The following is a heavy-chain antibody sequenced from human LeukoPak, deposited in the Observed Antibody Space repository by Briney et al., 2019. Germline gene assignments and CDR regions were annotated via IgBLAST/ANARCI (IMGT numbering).Heavy chain of an antibody. Sequence: SETLSLTCAISGGSITSSSYYWAWIRQPPGKGLEWIGNIYYSGSTHYNPSLKSRVTISEDTSKNQFSLKLSSVTAADTAVYYCARFFWGAYYYFDYWGQGTLVTVSS. D-gene: IGHD3-3*01. CDR3: ARFFWGAYYYFDY. J-gene: IGHJ4*02. CDR1: GGSITSSSYY. CDR2: IYYSGST. V-gene: IGHV4-39*07.